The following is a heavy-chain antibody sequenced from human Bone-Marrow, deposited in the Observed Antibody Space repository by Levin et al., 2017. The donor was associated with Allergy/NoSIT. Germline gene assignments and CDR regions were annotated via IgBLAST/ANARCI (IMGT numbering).Heavy chain of an antibody. CDR2: ISHDGSNK. J-gene: IGHJ4*02. CDR3: ARDVRYFDSSGARFDY. Sequence: GGSLRLSCAASGFTFSSYAMHWVRQAPSKGLEWVAAISHDGSNKYYADSMKGRFTISRDNSRNTLYLEMNSLRAEDAAVYYCARDVRYFDSSGARFDYWGQGTLVTVSS. D-gene: IGHD3-22*01. CDR1: GFTFSSYA. V-gene: IGHV3-30-3*01.